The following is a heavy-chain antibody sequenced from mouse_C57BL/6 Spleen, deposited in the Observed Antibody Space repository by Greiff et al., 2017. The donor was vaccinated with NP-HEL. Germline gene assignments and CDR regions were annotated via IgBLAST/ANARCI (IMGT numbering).Heavy chain of an antibody. V-gene: IGHV1-72*01. J-gene: IGHJ3*01. Sequence: QVQLQQPGAELVKPGASVKLSCKASGYTFTSYWMHWVKQRPGRGLEWIGRFDPSSGGTKYNEKFKSKATLTVDKPSSTAYMQLSSLTSEDSAVYYCARGVYDYDEAFAYWGQGTLVTVSA. CDR3: ARGVYDYDEAFAY. CDR2: FDPSSGGT. D-gene: IGHD2-4*01. CDR1: GYTFTSYW.